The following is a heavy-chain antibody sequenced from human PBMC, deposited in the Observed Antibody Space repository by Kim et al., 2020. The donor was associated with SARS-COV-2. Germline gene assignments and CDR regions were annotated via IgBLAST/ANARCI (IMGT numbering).Heavy chain of an antibody. CDR1: GASISSFY. J-gene: IGHJ4*02. V-gene: IGHV4-59*01. CDR3: ARAKYSNTWYVSYFDY. CDR2: IDYTGST. Sequence: SQTLSLTCSVSGASISSFYWSWIRQPPGKGLEWIGYIDYTGSTKYSPSLKSRVTISVDTSKSQFSLKLSSVTAADTAVYYCARAKYSNTWYVSYFDYWGQGTLVTVSS. D-gene: IGHD6-13*01.